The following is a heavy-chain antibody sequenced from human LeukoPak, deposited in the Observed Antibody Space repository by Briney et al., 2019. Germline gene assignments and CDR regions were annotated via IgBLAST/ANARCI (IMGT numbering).Heavy chain of an antibody. CDR1: GFTFSSYA. J-gene: IGHJ4*02. D-gene: IGHD5-12*01. V-gene: IGHV3-23*01. CDR2: ISGSGGST. Sequence: GGSLRLSCAASGFTFSSYAMSWVRQAPGKGLEWVSAISGSGGSTYYADSVKGRFTISRDNSKNTLYLQMNSLRAEDTAVYYCATHSGYSGSGLDYWGQGTLVTVSS. CDR3: ATHSGYSGSGLDY.